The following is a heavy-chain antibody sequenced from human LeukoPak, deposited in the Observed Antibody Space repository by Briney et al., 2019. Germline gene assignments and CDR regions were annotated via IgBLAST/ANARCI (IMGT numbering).Heavy chain of an antibody. Sequence: GGSLRLSCAATGFIFEDYGMVWIRQAPGKGLEWVSGISWNGAGTDYADSVKGRFTISRDDAKNSLYLQMNSLRAEDTALYYCARDKWGPDYWGQGTLVNVSS. CDR1: GFIFEDYG. CDR2: ISWNGAGT. CDR3: ARDKWGPDY. V-gene: IGHV3-20*04. J-gene: IGHJ4*02. D-gene: IGHD7-27*01.